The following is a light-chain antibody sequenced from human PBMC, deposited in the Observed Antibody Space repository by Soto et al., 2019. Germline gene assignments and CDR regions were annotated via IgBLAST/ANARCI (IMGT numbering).Light chain of an antibody. V-gene: IGKV3-20*01. CDR1: QSVSSSY. CDR2: GAA. J-gene: IGKJ1*01. Sequence: EIVLTQSPGTLSLSPGERATLSCRASQSVSSSYLAWYQQKPGQAPRLLIYGAASRATGIPDRFSGSGSGTDFTLTISRLEPEDFAVYYCQQYCSSLWTFGQGTKVDIK. CDR3: QQYCSSLWT.